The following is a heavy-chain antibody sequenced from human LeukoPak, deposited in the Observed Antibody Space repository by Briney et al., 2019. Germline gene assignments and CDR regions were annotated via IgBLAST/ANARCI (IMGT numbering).Heavy chain of an antibody. V-gene: IGHV3-11*04. CDR2: ISSSGSTI. Sequence: GGSLRLSCAASGFTFSDYYMSWIRQAPGKGLEWVSYISSSGSTIYYADSVKGRFTISRDNAKNSLYLQMNSLRAEDTAVYYCARESYDILTGADYYYYYYMDVWGKGTTVTVSS. CDR3: ARESYDILTGADYYYYYYMDV. CDR1: GFTFSDYY. D-gene: IGHD3-9*01. J-gene: IGHJ6*03.